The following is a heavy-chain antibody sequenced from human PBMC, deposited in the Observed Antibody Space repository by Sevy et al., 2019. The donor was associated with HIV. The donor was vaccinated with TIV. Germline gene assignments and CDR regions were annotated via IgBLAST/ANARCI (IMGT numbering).Heavy chain of an antibody. V-gene: IGHV5-10-1*01. Sequence: GESLKISCKDSGHSYTSYWISWARQMPGKGLEWMGRIDPSDSYTNYSPSFQGHVTISADKSISTAYLQWNSLKASDSAMYYCARRGYFDTSGYPDYWGQGTLVTVSS. D-gene: IGHD3-22*01. CDR3: ARRGYFDTSGYPDY. J-gene: IGHJ4*02. CDR2: IDPSDSYT. CDR1: GHSYTSYW.